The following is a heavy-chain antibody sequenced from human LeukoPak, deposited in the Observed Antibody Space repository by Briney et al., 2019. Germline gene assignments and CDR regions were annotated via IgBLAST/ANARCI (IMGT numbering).Heavy chain of an antibody. CDR1: GFTFSSYA. Sequence: GGSLRLSCAASGFTFSSYAMHWVRQAPGKGLEWVAAISYDGSNKYYADSVKGRFTISRDNSKNTLYLQMNSLRAEDTAVYYCAKGEPEGSNNWFDPWGQGTLVTVSS. CDR2: ISYDGSNK. D-gene: IGHD1-14*01. CDR3: AKGEPEGSNNWFDP. J-gene: IGHJ5*02. V-gene: IGHV3-30*04.